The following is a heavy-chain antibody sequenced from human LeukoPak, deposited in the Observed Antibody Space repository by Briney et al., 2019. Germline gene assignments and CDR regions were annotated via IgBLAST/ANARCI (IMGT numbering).Heavy chain of an antibody. D-gene: IGHD3-3*01. CDR2: IKQDGSEK. Sequence: GGSLRLSCAASGFTFSSYWMSWVRQAPGKGLEWVANIKQDGSEKYYVDSVKGRFTISRDNAKNSLYLQMNSLRAEDTAVYYCARGVTAVTDRSFWDIWGQGTMVTVSS. CDR1: GFTFSSYW. V-gene: IGHV3-7*01. J-gene: IGHJ3*02. CDR3: ARGVTAVTDRSFWDI.